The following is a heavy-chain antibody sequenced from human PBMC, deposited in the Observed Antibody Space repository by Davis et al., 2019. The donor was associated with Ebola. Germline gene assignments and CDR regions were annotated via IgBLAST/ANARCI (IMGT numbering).Heavy chain of an antibody. CDR2: FHPGTSDL. Sequence: GESLKIPCKASGYTFTDYWIGWVRQMPGKGLEGMGNFHPGTSDLKYSPSFQGQITISVDRSIRTAYLQWRSLQASDTAIYYCASQGHRGSYLIHDYWGKGTPVTVSS. CDR3: ASQGHRGSYLIHDY. D-gene: IGHD3-16*01. CDR1: GYTFTDYW. J-gene: IGHJ4*02. V-gene: IGHV5-51*01.